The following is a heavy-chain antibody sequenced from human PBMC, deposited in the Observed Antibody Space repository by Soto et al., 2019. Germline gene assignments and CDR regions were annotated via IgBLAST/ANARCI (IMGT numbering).Heavy chain of an antibody. CDR3: VSPHSESSNAFDL. Sequence: GGSLRLSCAASGFSFSHYAMHWVRQPPGKGLEWVALISYDGENQYFTDSVRGRFTISRDNSKTAVYLEMNNLRLDDTATYYCVSPHSESSNAFDLWGQGTLVTV. D-gene: IGHD3-10*01. V-gene: IGHV3-30*04. CDR1: GFSFSHYA. J-gene: IGHJ5*02. CDR2: ISYDGENQ.